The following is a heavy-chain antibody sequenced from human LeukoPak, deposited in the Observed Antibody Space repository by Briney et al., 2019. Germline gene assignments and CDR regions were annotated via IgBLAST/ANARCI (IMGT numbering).Heavy chain of an antibody. CDR2: INPNSGGT. J-gene: IGHJ4*02. V-gene: IGHV1-2*06. Sequence: GGSVKVSCKASGYTFTGYYMHWVRQAPGQGLEWMGRINPNSGGTNYAQKFQGRVTMTRDTSISTAYMELSSLRSEDTAVYYCVLSGSLNLDYWGQGTLVTVSS. CDR1: GYTFTGYY. D-gene: IGHD1-26*01. CDR3: VLSGSLNLDY.